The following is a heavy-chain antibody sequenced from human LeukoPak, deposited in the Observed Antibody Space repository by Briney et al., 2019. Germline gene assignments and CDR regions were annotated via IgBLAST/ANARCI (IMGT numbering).Heavy chain of an antibody. CDR2: IYHSGIT. CDR3: ARSNYHTVTAAFEI. D-gene: IGHD4-11*01. Sequence: PSETLSLTCAVSGGSVTAGGYSWTWIRQPPGKGLERIAYIYHSGITYYSPSLKSRITISVDGSTNHFSLRLNSVTAADTAVYYCARSNYHTVTAAFEIWGPGTLVTVSS. V-gene: IGHV4-30-2*01. J-gene: IGHJ3*02. CDR1: GGSVTAGGYS.